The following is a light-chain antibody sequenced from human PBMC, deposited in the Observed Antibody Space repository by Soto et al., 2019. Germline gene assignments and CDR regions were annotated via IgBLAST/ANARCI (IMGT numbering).Light chain of an antibody. Sequence: QIRKAPSTRAASVEATVPITFLASQSISSWLAWYQQTPGKAPKLLIYDASSLESGVPSRFSGSGSGTEFTLTIGILQPDDFATYYCQDSTCYSEAFGQGSRVDI. CDR1: QSISSW. CDR2: DAS. J-gene: IGKJ1*01. CDR3: QDSTCYSEA. V-gene: IGKV1-5*01.